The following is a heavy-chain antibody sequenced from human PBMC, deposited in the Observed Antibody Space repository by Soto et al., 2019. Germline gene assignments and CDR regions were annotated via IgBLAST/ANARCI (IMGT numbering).Heavy chain of an antibody. Sequence: PGGSLRLSCAASGFVFSDYVIHWVRQAPGRGLDWVAGIWYHGRDIYYADSVKGRFTISRDNSKNTLYLQMSSLRAEDTAVYYCAKFESESNDAFDIWGQGTMVTVSS. CDR1: GFVFSDYV. J-gene: IGHJ3*02. CDR2: IWYHGRDI. V-gene: IGHV3-33*06. CDR3: AKFESESNDAFDI.